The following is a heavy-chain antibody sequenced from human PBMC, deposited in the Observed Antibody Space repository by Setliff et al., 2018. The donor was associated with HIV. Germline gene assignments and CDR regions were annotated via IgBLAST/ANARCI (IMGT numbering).Heavy chain of an antibody. V-gene: IGHV3-30*03. CDR2: ISFDGSNK. J-gene: IGHJ4*02. Sequence: PGGSLRLSCTASGFTFSQYWMSWVRQAPGKGLEWVAVISFDGSNKYYADSVKGRFSISRDNSKNTLYLQMNSLRAEDTAVYYCARTYYYDSPGYSPFDYWGQGTLVTVSS. CDR1: GFTFSQYW. D-gene: IGHD3-22*01. CDR3: ARTYYYDSPGYSPFDY.